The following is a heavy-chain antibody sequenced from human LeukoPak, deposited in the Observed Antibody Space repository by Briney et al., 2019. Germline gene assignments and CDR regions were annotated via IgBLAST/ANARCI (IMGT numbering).Heavy chain of an antibody. D-gene: IGHD3-10*01. V-gene: IGHV4-39*07. J-gene: IGHJ6*03. CDR1: GASISSSGYY. CDR2: SNYRGST. Sequence: SETLSLTCTVSGASISSSGYYWGWIRQPPGKGLEWIGSSNYRGSTYYNPSLESRLTISLDTSKNQFSLKLSSVTAADTAVYYCARGIRGVNIGYYYYYMDAWGKGTTVTVSS. CDR3: ARGIRGVNIGYYYYYMDA.